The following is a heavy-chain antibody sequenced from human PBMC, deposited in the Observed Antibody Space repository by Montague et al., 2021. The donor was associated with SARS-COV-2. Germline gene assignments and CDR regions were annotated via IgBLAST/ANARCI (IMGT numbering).Heavy chain of an antibody. CDR3: ARQAFSRSTIFGVVISEGWLDP. D-gene: IGHD3-3*01. V-gene: IGHV4-39*01. J-gene: IGHJ5*02. CDR2: LYYRGST. Sequence: SETLSPTCTVSGGSISSCSYYWGWIRQPPGKGLEWIGSLYYRGSTYYNPSLKSRVTISVDTSKNQFSLRLSSVTAADTAVYYCARQAFSRSTIFGVVISEGWLDPWGQGTLVTVSS. CDR1: GGSISSCSYY.